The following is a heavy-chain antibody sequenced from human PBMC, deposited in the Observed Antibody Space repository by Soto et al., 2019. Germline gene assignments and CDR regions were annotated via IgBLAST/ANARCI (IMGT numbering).Heavy chain of an antibody. CDR3: ARQKYSGYGLFYP. J-gene: IGHJ5*02. CDR2: ISAYNGNT. D-gene: IGHD5-12*01. Sequence: QVQLVQSGAEVKKPGASVKVSCKASGYTFTSYGISWVRQAPGQGLEWMGWISAYNGNTNYAQKLQGRVTMTTDTSTSTAYMELTSLRSDDRTEHFCARQKYSGYGLFYPWGQGTLVTVSS. V-gene: IGHV1-18*01. CDR1: GYTFTSYG.